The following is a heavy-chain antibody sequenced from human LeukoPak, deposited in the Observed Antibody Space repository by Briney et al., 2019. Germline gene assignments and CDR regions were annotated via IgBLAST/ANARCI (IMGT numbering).Heavy chain of an antibody. CDR1: GFTFSSYS. V-gene: IGHV3-21*01. D-gene: IGHD6-13*01. CDR2: ISSSSSHI. Sequence: GGSLRLSCAASGFTFSSYSMNWVRQAPGKGLEWVSSISSSSSHIYYADSVKGRFTISRDNAKNSLYLQMNSLRAEDTAVYYCAREEAIGSSWYHTYYFDYWGQGTLVTVSS. J-gene: IGHJ4*02. CDR3: AREEAIGSSWYHTYYFDY.